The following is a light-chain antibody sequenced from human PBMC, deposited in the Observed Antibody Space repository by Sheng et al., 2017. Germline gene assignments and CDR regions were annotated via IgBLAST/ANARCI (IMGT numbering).Light chain of an antibody. CDR3: QQYNDYSWT. CDR1: QDISSS. CDR2: KAS. V-gene: IGKV1D-13*01. J-gene: IGKJ1*01. Sequence: AIQLTQSPSSLSASVGDRVSITCRASQDISSSLAWYQQKPGKAPKVLIYKASGLESGVPSRFSGSGSGTEFTLTISSLQPDDFATYYCQQYNDYSWTFGQGTKVEIK.